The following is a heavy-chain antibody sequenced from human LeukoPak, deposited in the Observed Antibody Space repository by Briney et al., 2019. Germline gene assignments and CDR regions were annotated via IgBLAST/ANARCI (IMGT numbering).Heavy chain of an antibody. CDR2: IYPGDSDT. D-gene: IGHD3-10*01. Sequence: GEALKISCQGSGYSFTSFWIGWVRQMPGKGLEWMGIIYPGDSDTRYSPSFQGQVTISADKYISTAYLQWSSLEASDAAMYYCARGGSWVDYFDYWGQGTLVTVSS. J-gene: IGHJ4*02. V-gene: IGHV5-51*01. CDR3: ARGGSWVDYFDY. CDR1: GYSFTSFW.